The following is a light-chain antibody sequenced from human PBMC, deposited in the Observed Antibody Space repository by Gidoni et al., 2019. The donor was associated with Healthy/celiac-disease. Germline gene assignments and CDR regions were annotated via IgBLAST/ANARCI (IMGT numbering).Light chain of an antibody. CDR1: QSVLYSSNNKNY. CDR3: QQYYSTPHT. J-gene: IGKJ2*01. V-gene: IGKV4-1*01. CDR2: WAS. Sequence: DIVMTQSPDSLAVSLGERATSNCKSSQSVLYSSNNKNYLAWYQQKPGQPPKLLIYWASTRESGVPDRCSGSGSGTDFTLTISSLQAEDVAVYYCQQYYSTPHTFGQGTKLEIK.